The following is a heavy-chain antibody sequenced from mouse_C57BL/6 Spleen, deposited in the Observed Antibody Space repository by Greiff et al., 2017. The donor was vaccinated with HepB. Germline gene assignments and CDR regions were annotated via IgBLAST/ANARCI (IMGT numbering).Heavy chain of an antibody. CDR3: ARGGYYLPFAY. CDR1: GYTFTSYW. V-gene: IGHV1-61*01. J-gene: IGHJ3*01. D-gene: IGHD2-3*01. Sequence: QVQLQQPGAELVRPGSSVKLSCKASGYTFTSYWMDWVKQRPGQGLEWIGNIYPSDSETHYNQKFKDKATLTVDKSSCTAYMQLSSLTSEDSAVYYCARGGYYLPFAYWGQGTLVTVSA. CDR2: IYPSDSET.